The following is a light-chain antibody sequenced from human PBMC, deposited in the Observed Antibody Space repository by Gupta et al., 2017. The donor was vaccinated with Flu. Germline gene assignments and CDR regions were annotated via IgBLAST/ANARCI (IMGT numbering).Light chain of an antibody. Sequence: GTLSLSPGERATLFGGVSRNLTSRFIAWYQQKPGQAPRLLIHGASSRATGIADRFSGSGSGADYNLTISRLEPEDFAVYYCQQYGGSPRTFGQGTKVEMK. CDR2: GAS. V-gene: IGKV3-20*01. CDR3: QQYGGSPRT. J-gene: IGKJ1*01. CDR1: RNLTSRF.